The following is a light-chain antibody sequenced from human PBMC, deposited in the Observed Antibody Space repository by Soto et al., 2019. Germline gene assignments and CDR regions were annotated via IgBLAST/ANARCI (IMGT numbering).Light chain of an antibody. CDR3: HQRTNWPPLT. J-gene: IGKJ4*01. CDR1: QSISSS. Sequence: EIVLTQSPATLSLSPGERATLSCRASQSISSSLAWYQHKPGQAPRLLIYDVSNRAVGIPARFSGSGSGTDFTLTISSLEPEDFAVYYCHQRTNWPPLTFGGGTKVEIK. V-gene: IGKV3-11*01. CDR2: DVS.